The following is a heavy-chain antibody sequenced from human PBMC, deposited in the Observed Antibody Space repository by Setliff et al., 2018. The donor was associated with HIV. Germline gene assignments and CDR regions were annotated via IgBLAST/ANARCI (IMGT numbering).Heavy chain of an antibody. CDR1: GFLFHTYW. CDR2: IKEDGSEK. J-gene: IGHJ5*02. CDR3: AKDSGRYSSGWYEVPVGWFDP. D-gene: IGHD6-19*01. Sequence: PGGSLRLSCAASGFLFHTYWMSWVRQAPGKGLEWVANIKEDGSEKYYVDSVKGRFTISRDNAENSLYLQMNSLTAEDTAVYYCAKDSGRYSSGWYEVPVGWFDPWGQGTLVTVSS. V-gene: IGHV3-7*05.